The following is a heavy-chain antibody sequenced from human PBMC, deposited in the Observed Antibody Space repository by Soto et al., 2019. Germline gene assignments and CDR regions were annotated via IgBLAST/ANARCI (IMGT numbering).Heavy chain of an antibody. CDR3: ARDPRSSGSGYYYSGMDG. V-gene: IGHV1-2*02. CDR1: GYTFTGYY. D-gene: IGHD6-19*01. J-gene: IGHJ6*02. Sequence: ASVKVSCKASGYTFTGYYMHWVRQAPGQGLEWMGWINPNSGGTNYAQKFQGRVTMTRDTSISTADMELSRLRSDDTAVYYCARDPRSSGSGYYYSGMDGWGQGTTVTVSS. CDR2: INPNSGGT.